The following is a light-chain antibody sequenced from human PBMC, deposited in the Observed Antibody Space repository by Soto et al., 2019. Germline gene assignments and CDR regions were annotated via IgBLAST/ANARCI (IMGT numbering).Light chain of an antibody. CDR1: SSNIGAGYD. J-gene: IGLJ3*02. CDR2: GNS. Sequence: QSVLTQPPSVSGAPGQRVTISCTGSSSNIGAGYDVYWYQQLPGTAPKLLIYGNSNRPSGVPDRFSGSKSGTSASLAITGLQAEDEADYYCQSYDSSLDWVFGGGTKVTVL. CDR3: QSYDSSLDWV. V-gene: IGLV1-40*01.